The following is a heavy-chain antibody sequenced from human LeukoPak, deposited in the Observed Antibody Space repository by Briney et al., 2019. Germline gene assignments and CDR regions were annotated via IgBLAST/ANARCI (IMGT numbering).Heavy chain of an antibody. J-gene: IGHJ4*02. CDR1: GSTFNTYA. CDR3: ARSYTIFDPFDY. CDR2: IWDDGTNK. D-gene: IGHD3-3*01. Sequence: PGGSLRLSCAASGSTFNTYAMHWVRQAPGKGLEWVAVIWDDGTNKYYVDSVKGRFTISRDNSRNTLSLQMDSLRDDDTALYYCARSYTIFDPFDYWGQGTLVTVSS. V-gene: IGHV3-33*01.